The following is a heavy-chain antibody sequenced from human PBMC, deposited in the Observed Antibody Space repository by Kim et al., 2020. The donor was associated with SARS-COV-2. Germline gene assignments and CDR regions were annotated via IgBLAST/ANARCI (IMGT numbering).Heavy chain of an antibody. CDR3: ARLLDSYAMDV. CDR2: IRTKAKGYAT. V-gene: IGHV3-73*01. J-gene: IGHJ6*02. Sequence: GVSLRLSCAASGFTFSGSGIHWVRQASGKGLEWVGRIRTKAKGYATAYAASVEGRFTVSRDDSRNTAYLQMNSLKTEDTAIYYCARLLDSYAMDVWGQGTTVIVSS. CDR1: GFTFSGSG.